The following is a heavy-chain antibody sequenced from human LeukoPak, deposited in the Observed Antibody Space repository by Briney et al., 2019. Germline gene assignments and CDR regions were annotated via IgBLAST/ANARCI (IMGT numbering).Heavy chain of an antibody. D-gene: IGHD1-26*01. Sequence: SETLSLTCTVSGGSISSYYWSWIRQPPGKGLEWIGYIYYSGSTNYNPSLKSRVTISVDTSKNQFSLRLSSVTAADTAVYYCARARVGARNNWFDPWGQGTLVTVSS. CDR3: ARARVGARNNWFDP. J-gene: IGHJ5*02. V-gene: IGHV4-59*01. CDR2: IYYSGST. CDR1: GGSISSYY.